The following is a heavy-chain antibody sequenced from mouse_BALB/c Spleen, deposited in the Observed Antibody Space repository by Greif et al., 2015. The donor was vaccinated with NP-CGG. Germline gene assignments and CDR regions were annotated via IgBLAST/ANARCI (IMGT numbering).Heavy chain of an antibody. V-gene: IGHV7-3*02. J-gene: IGHJ4*01. CDR2: IRNKANGYTT. CDR1: GFTFTDYY. D-gene: IGHD2-4*01. Sequence: EVMLVESGGGLVQPGGSLRLSCATSGFTFTDYYMSWVRQPPGKALEWLGFIRNKANGYTTEYSASVKGRFTISRDNSQSILYLQMNTLRAEDSATYYCARDMMITTYYAMDYWGQGTSVTVSS. CDR3: ARDMMITTYYAMDY.